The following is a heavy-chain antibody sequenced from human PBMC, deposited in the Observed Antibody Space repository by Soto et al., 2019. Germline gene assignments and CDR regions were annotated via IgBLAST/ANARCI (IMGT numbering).Heavy chain of an antibody. J-gene: IGHJ4*02. CDR2: ITWDAGSA. CDR1: GFTFDDHT. V-gene: IGHV3-43*01. Sequence: GGSLRLSCAGSGFTFDDHTMHWVRQAPGKGLEWVSLITWDAGSAFYADSVRGRFTISRDNSKNSLYLQMNSLRTEDSALYYCAKEKDRIFDYWGRGTPVTVSS. CDR3: AKEKDRIFDY.